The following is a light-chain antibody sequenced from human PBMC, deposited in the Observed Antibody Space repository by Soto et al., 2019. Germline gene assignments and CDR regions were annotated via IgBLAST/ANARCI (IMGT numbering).Light chain of an antibody. CDR2: GAS. J-gene: IGKJ2*01. CDR3: QQYHNWPPQYT. CDR1: QSVASN. Sequence: EIVMTQSPASLSVSPGDGATLSCRASQSVASNVAWYPQRPGQGPRLLIHGASTRAVGVPARFSGSVSGTDFTLTISSLHSEDFAVYYCQQYHNWPPQYTFGQGTKLQIK. V-gene: IGKV3-15*01.